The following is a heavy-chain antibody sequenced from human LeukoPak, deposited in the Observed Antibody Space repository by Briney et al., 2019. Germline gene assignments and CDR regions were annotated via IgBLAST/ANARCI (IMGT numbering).Heavy chain of an antibody. CDR2: IIPIFGTA. CDR3: ARVGIAVAGVFDY. V-gene: IGHV1-69*06. CDR1: GYTFTSHS. D-gene: IGHD6-19*01. J-gene: IGHJ4*02. Sequence: SVKVSCKASGYTFTSHSINWLRQAPGQGLEWMGGIIPIFGTANYAQKFQGRVTVTADKSTSTAYMELSSLRSEDAAVYYCARVGIAVAGVFDYWGQGTLVTVSS.